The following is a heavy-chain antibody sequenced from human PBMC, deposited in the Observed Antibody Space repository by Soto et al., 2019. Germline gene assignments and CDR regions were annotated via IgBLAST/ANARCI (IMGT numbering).Heavy chain of an antibody. D-gene: IGHD1-26*01. CDR1: GFTFSSYA. V-gene: IGHV3-23*01. J-gene: IGHJ5*02. CDR3: AEWCCRCVSWSYPLLDPPNGAPRDGWFER. Sequence: GGSLRLSCAASGFTFSSYAISWVRQAPWKGLEWVSAISGSGGSTYYAASVKGRFTISRDNSKNTLYLQMNSLRAEDTAVYYCAEWCCRCVSWSYPLLDPPNGAPRDGWFERWGQGTLFGVSS. CDR2: ISGSGGST.